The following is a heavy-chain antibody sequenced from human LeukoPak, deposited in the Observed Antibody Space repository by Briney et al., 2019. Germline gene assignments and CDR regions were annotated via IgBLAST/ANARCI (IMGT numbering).Heavy chain of an antibody. CDR3: ARWGTGSGWYTNWFDP. D-gene: IGHD6-19*01. J-gene: IGHJ5*02. V-gene: IGHV4-38-2*02. Sequence: SETLSLTCTVPGGSISSGYDCGWIRQPPGKGLEWIGSIYHSGSTYYNPSLKSRVTISVDTSKNQFSLKLSSVTAADTAVYYCARWGTGSGWYTNWFDPWGQGTLVTVSS. CDR2: IYHSGST. CDR1: GGSISSGYD.